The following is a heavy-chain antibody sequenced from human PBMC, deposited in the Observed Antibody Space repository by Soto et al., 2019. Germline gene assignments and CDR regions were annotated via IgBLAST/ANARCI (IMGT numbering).Heavy chain of an antibody. V-gene: IGHV3-66*04. CDR1: GFTVSSNY. J-gene: IGHJ5*02. Sequence: EVQLVESGGGLVQPGGSLRLSCAASGFTVSSNYMSWVRQAPGKGLEWVSVIYSGGSTYYADSVKGRFTISRDNSKNTLYLQMNSLRAEDTAVYYCARLRDWGLVSGWFDPWGQGTLVTVSS. D-gene: IGHD7-27*01. CDR3: ARLRDWGLVSGWFDP. CDR2: IYSGGST.